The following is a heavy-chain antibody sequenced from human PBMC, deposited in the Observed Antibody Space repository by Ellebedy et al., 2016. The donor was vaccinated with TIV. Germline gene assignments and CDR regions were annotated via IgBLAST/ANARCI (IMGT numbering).Heavy chain of an antibody. J-gene: IGHJ3*02. V-gene: IGHV3-49*03. CDR1: GFTFGDYG. D-gene: IGHD3-22*01. CDR2: IRRKGYGGTR. Sequence: PGGSLRLSCTASGFTFGDYGMSWFRQAPGKGLEWVGFIRRKGYGGTREYAASVKGRFTISRDDSKSIVDLQMNSMKTEDTAVYYCTRASLTVATPDAFDIWGQGTMVIVSS. CDR3: TRASLTVATPDAFDI.